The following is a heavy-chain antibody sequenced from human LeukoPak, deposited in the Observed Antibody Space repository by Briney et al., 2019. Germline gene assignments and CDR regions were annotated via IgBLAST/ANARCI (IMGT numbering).Heavy chain of an antibody. D-gene: IGHD3-22*01. Sequence: SETLSLTCTVSGGSVSSYYWSWIRQPPGKGLEWIGYIYYSGSTNYSPSLKSRVTMSGDTSKNQFSLRLSSVTAADTAVYYCARDPTYYHETSGYHAPFWYFDLWGRGTLVTVSS. V-gene: IGHV4-59*02. CDR2: IYYSGST. J-gene: IGHJ2*01. CDR3: ARDPTYYHETSGYHAPFWYFDL. CDR1: GGSVSSYY.